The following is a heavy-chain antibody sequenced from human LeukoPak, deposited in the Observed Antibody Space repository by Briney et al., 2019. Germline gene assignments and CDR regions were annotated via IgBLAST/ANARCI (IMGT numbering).Heavy chain of an antibody. CDR2: ISAYNGNT. J-gene: IGHJ3*02. V-gene: IGHV1-18*01. D-gene: IGHD3-22*01. CDR1: GYTFTSYG. Sequence: ASVKVSCKASGYTFTSYGISWVRQAPGQGLEWMGWISAYNGNTNYAQKLQGRVTMTTDTSTSTAYMELRSLRSDDTAVYYCARGSSYYYDSSGYYWGAFDIWGQGTMVTVSS. CDR3: ARGSSYYYDSSGYYWGAFDI.